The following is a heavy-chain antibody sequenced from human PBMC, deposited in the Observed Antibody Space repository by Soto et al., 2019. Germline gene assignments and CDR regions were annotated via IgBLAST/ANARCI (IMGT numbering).Heavy chain of an antibody. CDR3: AKGGPDGFCSGGRCYFDY. Sequence: DVQLVESGGGLVQPGRSLRLPCAASGFIFDDYAMHWVRRAPGKGLEWVSSISWNSNIIGYADSVKGRFTISRDNAKNSLYLQMNSLRAEDTALYYCAKGGPDGFCSGGRCYFDYWGQGTLFTVSS. V-gene: IGHV3-9*01. J-gene: IGHJ4*02. D-gene: IGHD2-15*01. CDR1: GFIFDDYA. CDR2: ISWNSNII.